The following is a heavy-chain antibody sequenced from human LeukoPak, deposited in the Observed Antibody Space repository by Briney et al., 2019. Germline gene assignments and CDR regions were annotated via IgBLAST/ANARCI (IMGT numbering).Heavy chain of an antibody. Sequence: GGSLRLSCAASGFTFSSYSMSWVRQAPGKGLEWVANIKQDGSEKNYVGSVKGRFTIARDNAKNSLYLQMNSLRAEDTAVYYCARDGALYSMPTQGGWFDPWGQGTLVTVSS. V-gene: IGHV3-7*01. D-gene: IGHD2/OR15-2a*01. CDR2: IKQDGSEK. CDR1: GFTFSSYS. CDR3: ARDGALYSMPTQGGWFDP. J-gene: IGHJ5*02.